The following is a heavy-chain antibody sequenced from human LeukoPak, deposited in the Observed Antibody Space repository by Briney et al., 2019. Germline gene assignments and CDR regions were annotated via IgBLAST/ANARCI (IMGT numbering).Heavy chain of an antibody. CDR3: ARGIGTSYESSRDAFDI. D-gene: IGHD3-22*01. CDR2: IYSPGT. V-gene: IGHV4-61*02. J-gene: IGHJ3*02. CDR1: AGSINSDDYY. Sequence: SETLSLTCTVSAGSINSDDYYWSWIRQPAGKGLEWIGRIYSPGTNYNYNPSLKSRVTISLGTSNNQFSLKLTSVIAGDTAVYYCARGIGTSYESSRDAFDIWAQGTMVTVSS.